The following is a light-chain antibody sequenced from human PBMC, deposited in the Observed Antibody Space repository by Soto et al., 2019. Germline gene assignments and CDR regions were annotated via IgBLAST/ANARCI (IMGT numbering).Light chain of an antibody. J-gene: IGLJ3*02. CDR3: SAWDDSLNGPV. V-gene: IGLV1-44*01. Sequence: QSVLTQPPSASGTPGQRVTVSCSGSRSNIGSHPVHWYQQLPGTAPKLLIFSKNLRPSGVPDRFSGSKSGTSASLAISGLQSEDEADYYCSAWDDSLNGPVFGGGTQLTVL. CDR1: RSNIGSHP. CDR2: SKN.